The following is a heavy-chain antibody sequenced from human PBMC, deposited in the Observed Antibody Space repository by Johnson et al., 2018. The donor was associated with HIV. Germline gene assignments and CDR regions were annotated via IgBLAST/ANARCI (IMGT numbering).Heavy chain of an antibody. CDR1: GFTFDEHG. CDR3: ASYSSSDAFDI. CDR2: IAWNGATT. V-gene: IGHV3-20*04. Sequence: VQLVESGGGVVRPGESLRLSCAASGFTFDEHGMSWVRQAPGKGLEWVSGIAWNGATTGYAASVKGRFTISRDNVKNSLYLQMNSMRAEDTAVYYCASYSSSDAFDIRGRGTMVTVSS. J-gene: IGHJ3*02. D-gene: IGHD6-6*01.